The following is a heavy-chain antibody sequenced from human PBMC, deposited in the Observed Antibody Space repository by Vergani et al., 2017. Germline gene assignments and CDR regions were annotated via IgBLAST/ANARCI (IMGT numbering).Heavy chain of an antibody. D-gene: IGHD3-9*01. CDR1: GGSVRTSIGYY. CDR2: IFSSGTT. CDR3: ARRSGIVYDIFSGTQYFFDF. Sequence: QVQLPESGPGLVKPSQTLSLSCTVSGGSVRTSIGYYWTWIRQPAGKTLEWIGEIFSSGTTNYNPSFKNRVTMSVDTSKNQFSLKLNSVTAADTAVYYCARRSGIVYDIFSGTQYFFDFWCQGTLVTVSS. V-gene: IGHV4-61*02. J-gene: IGHJ4*02.